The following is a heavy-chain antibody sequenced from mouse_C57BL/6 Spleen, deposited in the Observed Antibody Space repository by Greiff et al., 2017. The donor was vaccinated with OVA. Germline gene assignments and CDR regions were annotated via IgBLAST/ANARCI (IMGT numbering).Heavy chain of an antibody. Sequence: EVKVVESGGGLVKPGGSLILSCAASGFTFSSYAMSWVRQTPEKRLEWVATISDGGSYTYYPDNVKGRFTISRDNAKNNLYLQMSHLKSEDTAMYYCARDPGGSSYDWYFDVWGTGTTVTVSS. D-gene: IGHD1-1*01. CDR1: GFTFSSYA. CDR3: ARDPGGSSYDWYFDV. CDR2: ISDGGSYT. V-gene: IGHV5-4*01. J-gene: IGHJ1*03.